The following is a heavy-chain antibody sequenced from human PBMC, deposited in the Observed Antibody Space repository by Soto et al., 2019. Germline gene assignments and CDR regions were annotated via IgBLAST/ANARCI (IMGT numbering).Heavy chain of an antibody. D-gene: IGHD5-12*01. CDR2: ITYDGSQI. J-gene: IGHJ6*02. Sequence: QVQLVESGAGVVQPGRSLRLSCAASGFTFPRFGMHWVRQAPGKGLEWVALITYDGSQIYYADAVKGRFTISRDNGDTPPPLQMDNLRTEHTATHFCAKGGGEMNWGNYYTLAFWGQETTVTASS. CDR3: AKGGGEMNWGNYYTLAF. CDR1: GFTFPRFG. V-gene: IGHV3-30*18.